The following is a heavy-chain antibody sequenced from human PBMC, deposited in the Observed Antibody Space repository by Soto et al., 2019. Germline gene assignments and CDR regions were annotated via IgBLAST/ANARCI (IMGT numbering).Heavy chain of an antibody. J-gene: IGHJ4*02. CDR2: IWYDGSNK. D-gene: IGHD3-22*01. CDR3: AMDVEGYDRSGYALDY. Sequence: QVQLVESGGGVVQPGRSLRLSCAASGFTFSSYGTHWVRQAPGKGLEWVAVIWYDGSNKYYADSVKGRFTISRDNSKNTLYLQMNSLRAEDTAVYYCAMDVEGYDRSGYALDYWGQGTLVTVSS. V-gene: IGHV3-33*01. CDR1: GFTFSSYG.